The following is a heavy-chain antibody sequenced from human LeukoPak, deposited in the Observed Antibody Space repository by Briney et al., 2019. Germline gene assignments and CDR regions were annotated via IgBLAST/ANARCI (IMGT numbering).Heavy chain of an antibody. CDR2: MNPNSGNT. V-gene: IGHV1-8*01. Sequence: GASVKVSCKASGYTFTSYDINWVRQATGQGLEWMGWMNPNSGNTGYAQKFQGRVTMTRNTSISTAYMELSSLRSEDTAVYYCARGMYDYVWGSYRAAHAFDIWGQGTMVTVSS. D-gene: IGHD3-16*02. CDR3: ARGMYDYVWGSYRAAHAFDI. CDR1: GYTFTSYD. J-gene: IGHJ3*02.